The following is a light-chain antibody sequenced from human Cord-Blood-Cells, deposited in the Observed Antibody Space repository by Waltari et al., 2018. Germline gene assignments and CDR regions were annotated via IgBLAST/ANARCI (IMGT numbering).Light chain of an antibody. Sequence: SYELTQPPSVSVSPGQTASITCSGDKLGDKYACWYQQKPGRSPVLVIYQDSKRPSGIPERVSGSNSGNTATLTISGTQAMDVADYYCQAWDSSTVVFGGGTKLTVL. V-gene: IGLV3-1*01. CDR1: KLGDKY. J-gene: IGLJ2*01. CDR3: QAWDSSTVV. CDR2: QDS.